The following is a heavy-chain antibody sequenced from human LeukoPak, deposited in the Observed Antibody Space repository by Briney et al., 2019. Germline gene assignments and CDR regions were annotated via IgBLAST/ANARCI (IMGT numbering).Heavy chain of an antibody. CDR1: GFTFSSYS. Sequence: GGSLRLSCAASGFTFSSYSMNWVRRAPGKGLEWVSSISSSSSYIYYADSVKGRFTISRDNAKNSLYLQMNSLRAEDTAVYYCARDGSGSYQFDYWGQGTLVTVSS. CDR2: ISSSSSYI. CDR3: ARDGSGSYQFDY. D-gene: IGHD1-26*01. V-gene: IGHV3-21*01. J-gene: IGHJ4*02.